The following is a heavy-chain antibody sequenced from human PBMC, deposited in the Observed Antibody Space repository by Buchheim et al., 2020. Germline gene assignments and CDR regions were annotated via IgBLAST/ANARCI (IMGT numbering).Heavy chain of an antibody. CDR3: ARRGVPGDMPVALHG. CDR2: IYPGDSDT. Sequence: EMQLVQSGAEVKKPEESLKISCKVFGYSFPSYWIAWVRQMPGKGLEWMGVIYPGDSDTRYSPAFQDQVTISVDKSLNTVYLQWGSLKASDTAIYYCARRGVPGDMPVALHGWGQGT. J-gene: IGHJ3*01. D-gene: IGHD2-2*01. CDR1: GYSFPSYW. V-gene: IGHV5-51*03.